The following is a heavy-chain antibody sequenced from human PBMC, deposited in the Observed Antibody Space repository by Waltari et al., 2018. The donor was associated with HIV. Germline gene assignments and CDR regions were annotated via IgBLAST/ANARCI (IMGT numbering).Heavy chain of an antibody. CDR1: GFTFRYYG. D-gene: IGHD3-10*01. CDR3: ARVMRFGEIFSSYGYYGMDV. V-gene: IGHV3-33*01. Sequence: QVQLVESGRGVAQSGRSLRLSCAASGFTFRYYGMHWVRQAPGKGLEWVAVMWQDGSNEYCAESGKCRFTISRDNSRNILYLQMRNLRVEDTAVYYCARVMRFGEIFSSYGYYGMDVWGQGTTVSVPS. CDR2: MWQDGSNE. J-gene: IGHJ6*02.